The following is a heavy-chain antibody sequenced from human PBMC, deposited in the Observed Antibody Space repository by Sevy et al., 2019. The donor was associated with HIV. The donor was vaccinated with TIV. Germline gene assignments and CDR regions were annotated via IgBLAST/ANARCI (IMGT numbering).Heavy chain of an antibody. J-gene: IGHJ4*02. CDR1: GFPFNIYS. CDR3: AREGRTKPHDY. CDR2: LSFGCGKI. D-gene: IGHD2-8*01. Sequence: GGSLRLSCATSGFPFNIYSMSWVRQAPGKGLEWVSTLSFGCGKINYADSVKGRFTISRDNSENTLYLEMNSLRAEDTALYFCAREGRTKPHDYWGRRTLVTVSS. V-gene: IGHV3-23*01.